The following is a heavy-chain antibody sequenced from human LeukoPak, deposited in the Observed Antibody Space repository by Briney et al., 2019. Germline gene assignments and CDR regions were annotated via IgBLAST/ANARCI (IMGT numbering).Heavy chain of an antibody. J-gene: IGHJ4*02. D-gene: IGHD5-12*01. Sequence: GGSLRLSCAASGFTVSSNDMSWVRQAPGKGLEWVSLIYSGGSTYYADSVKGRFTISRDNSKNTLYLQMNNLRAEDTAVYYCASRVDIAAPHIHHGGQGTLVTVSS. CDR3: ASRVDIAAPHIHH. CDR1: GFTVSSND. CDR2: IYSGGST. V-gene: IGHV3-53*01.